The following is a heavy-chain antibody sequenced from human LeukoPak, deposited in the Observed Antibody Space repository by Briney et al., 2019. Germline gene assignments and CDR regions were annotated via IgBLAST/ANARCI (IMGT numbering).Heavy chain of an antibody. CDR3: ARETRLSIAARPLDY. J-gene: IGHJ4*02. Sequence: LVNPTQTLTLTCAFSGFSLSTSGMRVSWIRQPPGKGLEWIGSIYYGGSTFYSPSLKSRVTISVDASKNQFSLNLSSVTAADTAVYYCARETRLSIAARPLDYWGQGTLVTVSS. V-gene: IGHV4-30-2*03. CDR2: IYYGGST. D-gene: IGHD6-6*01. CDR1: GFSLSTSGMR.